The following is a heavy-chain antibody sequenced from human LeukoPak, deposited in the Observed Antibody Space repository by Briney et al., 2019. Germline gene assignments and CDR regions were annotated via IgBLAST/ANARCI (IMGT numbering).Heavy chain of an antibody. Sequence: GGSLRLSCAASGFTFSNYAMSWARQAPGKGLEWLSVISATAVSTYCADSVKGRFTISRDNSKNTLYLQINSLRAEDTAVYFCAKTPGYDDYSFDFWGQGTLVTVSS. V-gene: IGHV3-23*01. D-gene: IGHD4-17*01. CDR2: ISATAVST. CDR3: AKTPGYDDYSFDF. J-gene: IGHJ4*02. CDR1: GFTFSNYA.